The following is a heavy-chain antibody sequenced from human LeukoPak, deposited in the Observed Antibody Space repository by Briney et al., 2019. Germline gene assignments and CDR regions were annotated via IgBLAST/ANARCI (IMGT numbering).Heavy chain of an antibody. D-gene: IGHD2-2*01. J-gene: IGHJ6*02. CDR3: AKDKGCSSTSCYHYYYYGMDV. CDR1: GFTFDDYT. V-gene: IGHV3-43*01. Sequence: GGSLRVSCAASGFTFDDYTMHWVRRAPGKGLEWVSLISWDGGSTYYADSVKGRFTISRDNSKNSLYLQMNSLRTEDTALYYCAKDKGCSSTSCYHYYYYGMDVWGQGTTVTVSS. CDR2: ISWDGGST.